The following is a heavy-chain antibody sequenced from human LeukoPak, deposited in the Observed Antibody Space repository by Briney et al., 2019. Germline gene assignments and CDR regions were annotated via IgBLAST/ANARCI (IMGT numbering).Heavy chain of an antibody. D-gene: IGHD3-10*01. V-gene: IGHV4-30-4*01. CDR2: IYYSGST. CDR3: ARSRGGGAFDI. Sequence: PSQTLSLTCTVSGGSISSGDYYWSWIRQPAGKGLEWIGYIYYSGSTYYNPSLKSRVTISVDTSKNQFSLKLSSVTAADTAVYYCARSRGGGAFDIWGQGTMVTVSS. CDR1: GGSISSGDYY. J-gene: IGHJ3*02.